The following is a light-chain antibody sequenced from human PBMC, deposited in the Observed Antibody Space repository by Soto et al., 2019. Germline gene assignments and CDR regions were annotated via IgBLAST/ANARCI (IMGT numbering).Light chain of an antibody. CDR2: DAS. V-gene: IGKV1-33*01. J-gene: IGKJ4*01. CDR1: QDISNY. Sequence: DIQINLWPSSLSASVKHRVTITCQASQDISNYLNWYQQKPGKAPKLLIYDASNLETGVPSRFSGSGSGTDFTFTISSLQPEDIATYYCQQYDNLPLTFGQRGKVDI. CDR3: QQYDNLPLT.